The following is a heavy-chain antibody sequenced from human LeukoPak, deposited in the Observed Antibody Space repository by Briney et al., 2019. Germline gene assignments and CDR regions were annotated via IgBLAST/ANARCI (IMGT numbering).Heavy chain of an antibody. D-gene: IGHD2-15*01. Sequence: SVKVSCKASGGTFSSYAISWVRQAPGQGLEWMGGIIPIFGTANYAQKFQGRVTITTDESTSTAYMELSSLRSEDTAVYYCASIRGGGKAWGGDYFDYWGQGTLVTVSS. J-gene: IGHJ4*02. CDR1: GGTFSSYA. CDR3: ASIRGGGKAWGGDYFDY. CDR2: IIPIFGTA. V-gene: IGHV1-69*05.